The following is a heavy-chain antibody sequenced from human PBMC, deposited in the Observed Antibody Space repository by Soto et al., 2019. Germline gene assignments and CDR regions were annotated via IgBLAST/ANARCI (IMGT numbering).Heavy chain of an antibody. V-gene: IGHV3-23*01. CDR2: ITGNGHNT. Sequence: GGSLRLSCSASGLGFTTYSMSWVRQPPGKGLEWVSGITGNGHNTYYAESVKGRFTVSRDNSKNTLYLQMDSLRAEDAAEYYCASHQGIYKYYFDYWGQGTLVTVPQ. J-gene: IGHJ4*02. CDR3: ASHQGIYKYYFDY. CDR1: GLGFTTYS. D-gene: IGHD1-1*01.